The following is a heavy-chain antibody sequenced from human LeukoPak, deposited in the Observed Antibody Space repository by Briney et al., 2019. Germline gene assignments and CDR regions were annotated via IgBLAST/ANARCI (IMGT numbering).Heavy chain of an antibody. V-gene: IGHV3-7*03. CDR1: GFTLSGYW. CDR2: IKQDGDEK. D-gene: IGHD3-10*01. J-gene: IGHJ4*02. CDR3: ARPNDYGSGSYY. Sequence: PGGSLRLSCAASGFTLSGYWMSWVRRAPGKGLEWVANIKQDGDEKYYVDSVKGRFTNSRDNAKNSAYLQINSLRVEDTAVYYCARPNDYGSGSYYWGQGTLVTVSS.